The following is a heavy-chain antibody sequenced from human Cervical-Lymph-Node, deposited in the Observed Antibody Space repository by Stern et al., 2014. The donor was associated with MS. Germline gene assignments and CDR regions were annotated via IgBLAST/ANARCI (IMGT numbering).Heavy chain of an antibody. CDR2: IWYDEKNS. D-gene: IGHD2-2*01. CDR3: AREAPVEPAATDAFDI. Sequence: VQLVESGGGVVQPGRSLRLSCAASGFTFSTYGMHWVRQAPGKGLEWVAVIWYDEKNSLYADSVKGRFTISRDNSKNTLYLQMNTLRTEDTAVYYCAREAPVEPAATDAFDIWGRGTMVAVSS. J-gene: IGHJ3*02. V-gene: IGHV3-33*01. CDR1: GFTFSTYG.